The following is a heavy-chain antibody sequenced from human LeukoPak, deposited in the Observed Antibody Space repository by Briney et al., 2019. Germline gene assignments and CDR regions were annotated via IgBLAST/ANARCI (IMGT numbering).Heavy chain of an antibody. V-gene: IGHV1-46*01. Sequence: GASVKVSCKASGYTFTSYYMHWVQQAPGQGLEWMGIINPSGGSTSYAQKFQGRVTMTRDMSTSTVYMELSSLRSEDTAVYYCARDLEGAYCGGDCYSRYFDLWGRGTLVTVSS. CDR2: INPSGGST. CDR1: GYTFTSYY. CDR3: ARDLEGAYCGGDCYSRYFDL. J-gene: IGHJ2*01. D-gene: IGHD2-21*02.